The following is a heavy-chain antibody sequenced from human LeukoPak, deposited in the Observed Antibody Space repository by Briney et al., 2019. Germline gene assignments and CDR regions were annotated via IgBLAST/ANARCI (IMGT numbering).Heavy chain of an antibody. CDR2: SNDNAVTT. J-gene: IGHJ4*02. CDR1: GFTFATYA. CDR3: VKDYCGGGRCNEIPIDY. D-gene: IGHD2-15*01. V-gene: IGHV3-23*01. Sequence: AGGSLRLSCAASGFTFATYAMSWVRQAPGKGLDWVSTSNDNAVTTWYAESVKGSLTISRDTSTHTMYMQINSLRTTEPAVYDCVKDYCGGGRCNEIPIDYWGQGTPVTVSS.